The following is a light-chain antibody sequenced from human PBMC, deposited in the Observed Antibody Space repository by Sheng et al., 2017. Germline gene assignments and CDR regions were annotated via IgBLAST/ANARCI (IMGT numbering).Light chain of an antibody. V-gene: IGKV1-33*01. CDR1: QDISNY. J-gene: IGKJ2*01. CDR2: DAS. CDR3: QQYDNLYT. Sequence: DIQMTQSPSSLSASVGDRVTITCQASQDISNYLNWYQQKPGKAPKLLIYDASNLETGVPSRFSGSGSGTDFTFHHQQPRSLKNIATYYCQQYDNLYTFGPGDQAGDQT.